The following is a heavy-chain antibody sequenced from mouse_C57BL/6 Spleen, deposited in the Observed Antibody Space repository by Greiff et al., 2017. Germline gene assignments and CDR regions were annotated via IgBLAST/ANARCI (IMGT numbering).Heavy chain of an antibody. CDR2: IHPNSGST. CDR3: ARSRDGYYYVDY. D-gene: IGHD2-3*01. V-gene: IGHV1-64*01. CDR1: GYTFTSYW. J-gene: IGHJ2*01. Sequence: VQLQQPGAELVKPGASVKLSCKASGYTFTSYWMHWVKQRPGQGLEWIGMIHPNSGSTNYNEKFKSKATLTVDKSSSTAYMQLSSLTSEDSAVYYCARSRDGYYYVDYWGQGTTLTVSS.